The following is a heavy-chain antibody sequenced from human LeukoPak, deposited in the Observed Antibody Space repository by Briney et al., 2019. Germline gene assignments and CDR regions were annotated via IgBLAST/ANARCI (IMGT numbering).Heavy chain of an antibody. J-gene: IGHJ4*02. CDR2: IRSKANSYAT. Sequence: GGSLKLSCAASGFTFSGSAMHWVRQASGKGLEWVGRIRSKANSYATAYAASVKGRFNISRDDSKNTAYLQMNSLKTEDTAVYYCTRPDTRYSYAVDYWGQGTLVTVSS. CDR1: GFTFSGSA. D-gene: IGHD5-18*01. CDR3: TRPDTRYSYAVDY. V-gene: IGHV3-73*01.